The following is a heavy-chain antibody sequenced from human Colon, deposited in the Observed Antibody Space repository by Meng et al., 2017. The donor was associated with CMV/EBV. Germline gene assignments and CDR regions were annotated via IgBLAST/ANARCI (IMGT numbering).Heavy chain of an antibody. V-gene: IGHV1-18*03. Sequence: ASVKVSCKTSGYTFTSYGISWVRQAPGQGLEWMGWITTDNGKTKYAQKLQGRVTMTTGTSTSTAYMELRSLRSDDMAVYYCARGSDWFDPWGQGTLVTVSS. CDR3: ARGSDWFDP. CDR2: ITTDNGKT. J-gene: IGHJ5*02. D-gene: IGHD6-6*01. CDR1: GYTFTSYG.